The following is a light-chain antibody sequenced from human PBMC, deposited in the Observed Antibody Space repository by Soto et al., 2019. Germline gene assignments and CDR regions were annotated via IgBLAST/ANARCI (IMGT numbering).Light chain of an antibody. CDR3: QSYDSSLSGGVV. J-gene: IGLJ2*01. Sequence: QSVLTQPPSVSGAPGQRVTISCTGSSSNIGAGYDVHWYQQLPGTAPKLLIYGNSNRPSGVPDRFSGSKSDTSASLAITGLQAEDEADYYCQSYDSSLSGGVVFGGGTKLTVL. CDR1: SSNIGAGYD. V-gene: IGLV1-40*01. CDR2: GNS.